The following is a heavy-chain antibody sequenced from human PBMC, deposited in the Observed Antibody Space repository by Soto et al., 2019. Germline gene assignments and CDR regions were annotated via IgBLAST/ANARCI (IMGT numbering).Heavy chain of an antibody. D-gene: IGHD3-9*01. CDR1: GGSIRTSY. Sequence: SEPLSLTYSGSGGSIRTSYWSWLRQPPGKGPEWIGYIYYRGNTDYNPSLKSRVTISLDTPKNQFSLKLSSVTAADTAVYYCARHPGYYDILTGYTTYYFDYWGQG. CDR3: ARHPGYYDILTGYTTYYFDY. CDR2: IYYRGNT. V-gene: IGHV4-59*08. J-gene: IGHJ4*02.